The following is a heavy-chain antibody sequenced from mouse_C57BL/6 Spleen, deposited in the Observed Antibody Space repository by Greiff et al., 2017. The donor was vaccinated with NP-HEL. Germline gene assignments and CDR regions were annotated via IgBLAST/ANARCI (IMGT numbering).Heavy chain of an antibody. Sequence: VQLQQSGPGLVQPSQSLTITCTASGFSFTSYGVHWVRQSPGKGLEWLGVIWSGGSTDYNAAFISRMSISKDNSKSQVFFKMNSVQADDTAIYYCASGAWFAYWGQGTLVTVSA. V-gene: IGHV2-2*01. J-gene: IGHJ3*01. CDR1: GFSFTSYG. CDR2: IWSGGST. CDR3: ASGAWFAY.